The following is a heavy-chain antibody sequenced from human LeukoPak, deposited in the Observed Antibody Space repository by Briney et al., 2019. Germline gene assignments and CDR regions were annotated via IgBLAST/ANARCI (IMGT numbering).Heavy chain of an antibody. CDR3: ARVPGQWLVPVYYYYYGMDV. CDR1: GGTFSSYA. Sequence: SVKVSCKASGGTFSSYAISWVRQAPGQGLEWMGRIIPILGIANYAQKLQGRVTITADKSTSTAYMELSSLRSEDTAVYYCARVPGQWLVPVYYYYYGMDVWGQGTTVTVSS. D-gene: IGHD6-19*01. CDR2: IIPILGIA. J-gene: IGHJ6*02. V-gene: IGHV1-69*04.